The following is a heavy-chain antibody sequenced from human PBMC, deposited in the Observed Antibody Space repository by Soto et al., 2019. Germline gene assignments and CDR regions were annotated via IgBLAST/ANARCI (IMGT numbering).Heavy chain of an antibody. J-gene: IGHJ4*02. Sequence: SGPTLVNPKQTLPLTCTVSGFSVTSTGMCVTWIRQPAGKALEWLALIDWGGDANYTPFLKTRLTLSKDTSKNQVVLTLTSMDPVDTGTYYFARILKGGTVDWNQIDVWGQGIMVTVSS. CDR2: IDWGGDA. V-gene: IGHV2-70*01. CDR3: ARILKGGTVDWNQIDV. D-gene: IGHD1-1*01. CDR1: GFSVTSTGMC.